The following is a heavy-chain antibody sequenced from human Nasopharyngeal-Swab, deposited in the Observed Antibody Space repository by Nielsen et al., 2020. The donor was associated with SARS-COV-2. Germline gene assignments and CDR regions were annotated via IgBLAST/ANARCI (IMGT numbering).Heavy chain of an antibody. CDR2: ISYDGSNK. D-gene: IGHD3-10*01. Sequence: GESLKISCAASGFTFSSYGMHWVRQAPGKGLEWVAVISYDGSNKYYADSVKGRFTISRDNSKNTLYLQMNSLRDEDTAVYYCARDVMVRGVIAHYYHYGMDVWGQGTTVTVSS. J-gene: IGHJ6*02. CDR1: GFTFSSYG. CDR3: ARDVMVRGVIAHYYHYGMDV. V-gene: IGHV3-30*03.